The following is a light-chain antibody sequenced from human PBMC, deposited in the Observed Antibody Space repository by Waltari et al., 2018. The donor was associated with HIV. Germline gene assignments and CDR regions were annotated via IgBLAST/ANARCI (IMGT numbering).Light chain of an antibody. CDR3: ATWDDTLSGPV. V-gene: IGLV1-44*01. Sequence: QSVLTQPTSASGTPGQKITISCSGNISNIGSNSVNWYQQFSGAAPKLLIFSNNQPPSGVPARCSGSKSGSAASLAICGLHSDDEAIYHCATWDDTLSGPVFGGGTKLTVL. J-gene: IGLJ3*02. CDR1: ISNIGSNS. CDR2: SNN.